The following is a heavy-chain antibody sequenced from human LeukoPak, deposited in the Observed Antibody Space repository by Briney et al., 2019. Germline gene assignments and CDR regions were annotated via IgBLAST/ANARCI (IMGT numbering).Heavy chain of an antibody. V-gene: IGHV4-39*07. CDR3: ARGGRAEVLPD. Sequence: SETLSLTCTVSGVYFTSSNYYCGWIRQPPGKGLEWIGEINHSGSTNYNPSLKSRVTISVDTSKNQFSLKLSSVTAADTAVYYCARGGRAEVLPDWGQGTLVTVSS. D-gene: IGHD1-14*01. CDR2: INHSGST. CDR1: GVYFTSSNYY. J-gene: IGHJ4*02.